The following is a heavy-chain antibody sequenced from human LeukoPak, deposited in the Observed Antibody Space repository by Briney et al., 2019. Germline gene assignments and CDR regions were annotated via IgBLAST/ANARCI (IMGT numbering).Heavy chain of an antibody. Sequence: GGSLRLSCAASGFSFNTYSMNWVRQAPGKGLEWVSSISSSSSYIYYADSVKGRFTISRDNAKNTLYLQMNSLRAEDTAVYYCARDDYDSSNGAFDIWGQGTMVTVSS. CDR2: ISSSSSYI. V-gene: IGHV3-21*01. J-gene: IGHJ3*02. D-gene: IGHD3-22*01. CDR3: ARDDYDSSNGAFDI. CDR1: GFSFNTYS.